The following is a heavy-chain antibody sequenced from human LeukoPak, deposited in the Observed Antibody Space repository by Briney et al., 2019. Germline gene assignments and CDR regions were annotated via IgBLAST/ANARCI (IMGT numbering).Heavy chain of an antibody. J-gene: IGHJ4*02. CDR3: AKKGYYDGSGYYMYYFDH. V-gene: IGHV3-23*01. D-gene: IGHD3-22*01. CDR2: ISGSGGTA. Sequence: GGSLRLSCAASGFTFSSYGIHWVRQAPGKGLEWVSAISGSGGTAYYADSVKGRFTISRDNSKNTLYLQMNSLRAEDTAVYYCAKKGYYDGSGYYMYYFDHWGQGTLVTVSS. CDR1: GFTFSSYG.